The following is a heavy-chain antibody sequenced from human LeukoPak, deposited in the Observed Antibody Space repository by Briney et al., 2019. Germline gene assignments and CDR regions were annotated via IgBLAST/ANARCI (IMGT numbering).Heavy chain of an antibody. Sequence: SETLSLTCTVSGGSISSSSYYWGWIRQPPGKGLEWIGSIYYSGSTYYNPSLKSRVTISVDTSKNQFSLKLSSVTAADTAVYYCAKWIVVVPAADYWGQGTLVTVSS. V-gene: IGHV4-39*01. CDR2: IYYSGST. D-gene: IGHD2-2*01. CDR3: AKWIVVVPAADY. CDR1: GGSISSSSYY. J-gene: IGHJ4*02.